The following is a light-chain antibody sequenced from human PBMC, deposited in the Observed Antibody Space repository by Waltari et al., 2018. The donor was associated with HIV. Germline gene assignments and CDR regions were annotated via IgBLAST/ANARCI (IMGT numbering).Light chain of an antibody. CDR3: QQYGSSPIT. V-gene: IGKV3-20*01. Sequence: EIVLTQSPGTLSLSPGERATLSCRASQSVSSSYLGWYQQKVGQAPRLLIYAASIRATGIPDRFSGSGSETDFTLTISRLEPEDFAVYYCQQYGSSPITFGQGTRLEIK. J-gene: IGKJ5*01. CDR1: QSVSSSY. CDR2: AAS.